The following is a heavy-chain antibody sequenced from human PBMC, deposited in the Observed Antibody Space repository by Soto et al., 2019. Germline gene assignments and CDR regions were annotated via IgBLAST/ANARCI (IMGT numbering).Heavy chain of an antibody. CDR1: GGSISSYH. J-gene: IGHJ4*02. CDR2: IYYRGST. CDR3: ARDRDPYCGGDCYIFDY. D-gene: IGHD2-21*01. V-gene: IGHV4-59*01. Sequence: SETLSLTCTISGGSISSYHWSWIRQSPGKGLEWIGYIYYRGSTNYNPSLKSRVTISVDTSKNQFSLKLNSVTAADTAVYYCARDRDPYCGGDCYIFDYWGQGILVTVSS.